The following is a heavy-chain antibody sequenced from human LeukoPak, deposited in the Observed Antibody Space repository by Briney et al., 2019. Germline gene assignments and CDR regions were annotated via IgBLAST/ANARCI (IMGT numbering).Heavy chain of an antibody. J-gene: IGHJ4*02. CDR3: AKDLFGGITVLRGTIY. V-gene: IGHV3-23*01. D-gene: IGHD3-10*01. Sequence: GGSLRLSCAASEITVSNCYMSWVRQAPGKGLEWVSAISGSGGGTYYADSVKGRFTISRDNSKNTLYLQMNSLRAEDTAVYYCAKDLFGGITVLRGTIYWGQGTPVTVSS. CDR2: ISGSGGGT. CDR1: EITVSNCY.